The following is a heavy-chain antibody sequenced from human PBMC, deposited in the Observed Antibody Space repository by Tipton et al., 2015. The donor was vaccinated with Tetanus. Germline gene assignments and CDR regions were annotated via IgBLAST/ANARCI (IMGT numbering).Heavy chain of an antibody. CDR1: GGSLSDNF. D-gene: IGHD2-8*01. CDR2: INYTGRN. J-gene: IGHJ5*02. V-gene: IGHV4-34*01. Sequence: TLSLTCAVRGGSLSDNFWSWIRQSPGNGLEWIGEINYTGRNTYNPSLENRVTMSVDTAKKEVFLRLHTVTAADTAVYFCARALVRLYVPWGQGTQVTFAS. CDR3: ARALVRLYVP.